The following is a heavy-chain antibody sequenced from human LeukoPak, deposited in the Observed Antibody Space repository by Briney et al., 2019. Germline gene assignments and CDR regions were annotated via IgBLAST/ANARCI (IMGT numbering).Heavy chain of an antibody. V-gene: IGHV3-53*01. CDR1: GFTVSSKY. CDR3: TMRGNTWYDC. Sequence: PGGSLRLSCAASGFTVSSKYMSWVRPAPGKGLEWVSVIYSGGSTYYADSVKGRFTISRDNSKNTVDLQMNSLRVEDTAVYYCTMRGNTWYDCWGQGTLVTVSS. J-gene: IGHJ4*02. D-gene: IGHD6-13*01. CDR2: IYSGGST.